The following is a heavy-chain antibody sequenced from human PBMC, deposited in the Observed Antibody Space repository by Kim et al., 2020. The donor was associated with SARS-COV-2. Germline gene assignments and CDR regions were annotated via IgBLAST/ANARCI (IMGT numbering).Heavy chain of an antibody. V-gene: IGHV1-69*06. CDR3: ARVVGGYSGYGPRYYYYYGMDV. CDR2: IIPIFGTA. D-gene: IGHD5-12*01. Sequence: SVKVSCKASGGTFSSYAISWVRQAPGQGLEWMGGIIPIFGTANYAQKFQGRVTITADKSTSTAYMELSSLRSEDTAVYYCARVVGGYSGYGPRYYYYYGMDVWGQGTTVTVSS. J-gene: IGHJ6*02. CDR1: GGTFSSYA.